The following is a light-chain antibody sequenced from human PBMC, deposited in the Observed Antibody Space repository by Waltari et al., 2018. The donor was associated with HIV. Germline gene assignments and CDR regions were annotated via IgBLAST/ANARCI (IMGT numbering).Light chain of an antibody. Sequence: DIVMTLSPATLSVSPGQRVTLSCRANQSAITNSAWYQQRVGQPPRLLIPATSLRAPNLPARFSCGRSGTEFTPTISSLQSEDFAIYYRQQHNTWPRTYGQATKVEV. CDR1: QSAITN. V-gene: IGKV3-15*01. CDR2: ATS. CDR3: QQHNTWPRT. J-gene: IGKJ1*01.